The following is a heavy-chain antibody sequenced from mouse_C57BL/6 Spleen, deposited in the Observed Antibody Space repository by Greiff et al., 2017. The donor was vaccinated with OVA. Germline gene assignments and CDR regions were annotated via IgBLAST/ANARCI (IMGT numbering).Heavy chain of an antibody. V-gene: IGHV1-50*01. CDR3: ATLYYGNYGGFDY. CDR2: IDPSDSYT. D-gene: IGHD2-1*01. CDR1: GYTFTSYW. Sequence: QVQLQQPGAELVKPGASVKLSCKASGYTFTSYWMQWVKQRPGQGLEWIGEIDPSDSYTNYNQKFKGKATLTVDTSSSTAYMQLSSLTSEDSAVDYCATLYYGNYGGFDYWGQGTTLTVSS. J-gene: IGHJ2*01.